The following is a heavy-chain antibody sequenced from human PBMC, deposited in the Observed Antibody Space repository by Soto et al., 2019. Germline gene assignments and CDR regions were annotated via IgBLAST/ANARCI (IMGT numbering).Heavy chain of an antibody. Sequence: PGGSLRLSCAASGFTFGSYAMSWVRQAPGKGLEWVSAISGSGGSTYYADSVKGRFTISRDNSKNTLYLQMNSLRAEDTAVYYCAKVHRITMIVVVISGPYGYWGQGTLVTVSS. J-gene: IGHJ4*02. CDR3: AKVHRITMIVVVISGPYGY. CDR1: GFTFGSYA. D-gene: IGHD3-22*01. V-gene: IGHV3-23*01. CDR2: ISGSGGST.